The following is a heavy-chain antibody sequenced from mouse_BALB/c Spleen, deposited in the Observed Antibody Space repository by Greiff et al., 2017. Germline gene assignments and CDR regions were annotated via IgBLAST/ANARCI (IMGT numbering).Heavy chain of an antibody. D-gene: IGHD1-1*01. CDR2: ILPGSGST. J-gene: IGHJ2*01. V-gene: IGHV1-9*01. CDR1: GYTFSSYW. Sequence: VQLQQSGAELMKPGASVKISCKATGYTFSSYWIEWVKQRPGHGLEWIGEILPGSGSTNYNEKFKGKATFTADTSSNTAYMQLSSLTSEDSAVYYCARGRYYGPYYFDYWGQGTTLTVSS. CDR3: ARGRYYGPYYFDY.